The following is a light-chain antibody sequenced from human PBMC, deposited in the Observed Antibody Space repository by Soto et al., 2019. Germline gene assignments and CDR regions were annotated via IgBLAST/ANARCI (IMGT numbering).Light chain of an antibody. CDR2: DAS. J-gene: IGKJ4*01. V-gene: IGKV3D-20*02. CDR3: QQRSNWPYLT. CDR1: QTVRNNY. Sequence: EFVLTQSPGTLSLSPGERATLSCRASQTVRNNYLAWYQQKPGQAPRLLIYDASSRATGIPDRFSGGGSGTDFTLTISRLEPEDFAVYYCQQRSNWPYLTFGGGTRV.